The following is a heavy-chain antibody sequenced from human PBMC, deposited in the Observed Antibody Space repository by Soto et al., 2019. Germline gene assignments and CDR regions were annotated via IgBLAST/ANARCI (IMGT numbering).Heavy chain of an antibody. D-gene: IGHD3-3*01. J-gene: IGHJ3*02. CDR3: ARVVGFGVGRFLEWLSHNIDAFDI. CDR1: GYTFTSYY. V-gene: IGHV1-46*03. Sequence: ASVKVSCKASGYTFTSYYMHWVRQAPGQGLEWMGIINPSGGSTSYAQKFQGRVTMTRDTSTSTVYMELSSLRSEDTAVYYCARVVGFGVGRFLEWLSHNIDAFDIWGQGPMVTVSS. CDR2: INPSGGST.